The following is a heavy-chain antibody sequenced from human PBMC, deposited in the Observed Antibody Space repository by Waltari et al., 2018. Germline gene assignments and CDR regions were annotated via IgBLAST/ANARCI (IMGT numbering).Heavy chain of an antibody. J-gene: IGHJ6*03. CDR3: ARVGPQGVIITPSYFYYMDV. D-gene: IGHD3-10*01. V-gene: IGHV1-8*03. CDR2: MNTSSGNT. Sequence: QVQLVQSGAEVRKPGASVKISCKSYEYTFSDYDINWVRQAHGQGLEWMGWMNTSSGNTGYAQKFQGRVTITKNSSISTADMELSSLRSEDTAVYYCARVGPQGVIITPSYFYYMDVWGKGTTVTVSS. CDR1: EYTFSDYD.